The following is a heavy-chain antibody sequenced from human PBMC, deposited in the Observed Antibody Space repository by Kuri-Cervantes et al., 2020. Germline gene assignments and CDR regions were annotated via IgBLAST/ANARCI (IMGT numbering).Heavy chain of an antibody. Sequence: GGSLRLSCAASGFTFSNYEMKWVRQAPGKGLEWLSHISGSGSTKYYADSLEGRFTISRDNAKNSLYLQLNRLRDEDTALYYCAKDLSSNWYGYFDLWGRGTLVTVSS. D-gene: IGHD6-13*01. CDR1: GFTFSNYE. CDR3: AKDLSSNWYGYFDL. CDR2: ISGSGSTK. V-gene: IGHV3-48*03. J-gene: IGHJ2*01.